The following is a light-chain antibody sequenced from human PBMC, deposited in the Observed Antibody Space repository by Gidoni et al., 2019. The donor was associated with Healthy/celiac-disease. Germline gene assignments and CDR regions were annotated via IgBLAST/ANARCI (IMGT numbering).Light chain of an antibody. J-gene: IGKJ2*01. V-gene: IGKV3-20*01. CDR2: GAS. CDR3: QQYGSSPPT. Sequence: EIVLTQSPGTLSLSPGERATLSCRASQSVSSSYLAWYQQKPGQAPRLLIYGASSRATGIPDRFSGSESGTDFTLPISRLEPEDFAVYYCQQYGSSPPTFGQGTKLEIK. CDR1: QSVSSSY.